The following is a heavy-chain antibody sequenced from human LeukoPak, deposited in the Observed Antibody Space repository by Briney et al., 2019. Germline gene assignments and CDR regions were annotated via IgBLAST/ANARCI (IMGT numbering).Heavy chain of an antibody. CDR2: INPNSGGT. V-gene: IGHV1-2*02. CDR3: ARFSSGRSFDY. J-gene: IGHJ4*02. CDR1: GYTFTGYY. Sequence: ASVKVSCKASGYTFTGYYMHWVRQAPGQGLEWMGWINPNSGGTNYALKFQGRVTMTRDTSISTAYMELSRLRSDDTAVFYCARFSSGRSFDYWGQGTLVTVSS. D-gene: IGHD6-19*01.